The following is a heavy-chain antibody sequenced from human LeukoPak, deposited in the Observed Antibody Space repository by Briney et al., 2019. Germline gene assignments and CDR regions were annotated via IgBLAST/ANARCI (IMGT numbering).Heavy chain of an antibody. V-gene: IGHV3-48*03. CDR1: GFTFSSYE. CDR2: ISGSGSTM. CDR3: ASLRPRQQLVVDH. D-gene: IGHD6-13*01. J-gene: IGHJ4*02. Sequence: GGSLRLSCAASGFTFSSYEMNWFRQAPGKGLEWISYISGSGSTMYYADSVKGRFTISRDNAKNSLYLQMNSLRTEDTAVYYCASLRPRQQLVVDHWGQGTLVTVSS.